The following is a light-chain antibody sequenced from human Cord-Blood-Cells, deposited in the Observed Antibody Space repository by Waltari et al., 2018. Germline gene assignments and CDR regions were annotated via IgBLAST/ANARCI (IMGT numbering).Light chain of an antibody. Sequence: QSALTQPASLSGSPGQSITISCTGTRRDVAPSTLLSRYQQHPGKAPKLMIYEVSKRPSGVSNRFSGSKSGNTASLTISGLQAEDEADYYCCSYAGSSTFVVFGGGTKLTVL. CDR3: CSYAGSSTFVV. V-gene: IGLV2-23*02. CDR1: RRDVAPSTL. J-gene: IGLJ2*01. CDR2: EVS.